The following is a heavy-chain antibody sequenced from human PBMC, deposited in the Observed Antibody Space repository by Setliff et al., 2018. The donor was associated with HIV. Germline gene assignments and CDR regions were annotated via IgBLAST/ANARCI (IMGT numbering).Heavy chain of an antibody. Sequence: ASVKVSCKASGYTFSSYDINWVRQATGQGLGWMGWMNPNSGNTGYAQKFQGRVTMTRDTSISTAYMELNNLKFEDTAVYYCARARRDSYDRGRRNHYYIDVWGKGTPVTVSS. J-gene: IGHJ6*03. V-gene: IGHV1-8*02. CDR2: MNPNSGNT. D-gene: IGHD3-22*01. CDR1: GYTFSSYD. CDR3: ARARRDSYDRGRRNHYYIDV.